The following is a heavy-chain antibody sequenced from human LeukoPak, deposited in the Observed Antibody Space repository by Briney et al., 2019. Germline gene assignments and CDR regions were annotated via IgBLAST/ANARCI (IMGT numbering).Heavy chain of an antibody. CDR1: GDTSSKYI. Sequence: SVSVSCKSSGDTSSKYIISWVREAPGQGGEWRGGINPFSGAVRYARNFEGRVAITADESTSTVYMEMSGLRSEDTAVYFCSGGPPRFFYYMDVWGKGTTVTVSS. CDR2: INPFSGAV. V-gene: IGHV1-69*13. CDR3: SGGPPRFFYYMDV. D-gene: IGHD3-3*01. J-gene: IGHJ6*03.